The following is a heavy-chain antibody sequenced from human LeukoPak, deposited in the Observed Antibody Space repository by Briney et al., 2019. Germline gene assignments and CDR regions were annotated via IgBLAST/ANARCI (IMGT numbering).Heavy chain of an antibody. Sequence: GGSLRLSCAASGFTFSSYSMNWVRQAPGKGLEWVSSISSSSSYIYYADSVKGRFTISRDNAKNSLYLQMNSLRAEDTAVYYCARGICSSNRCSDWFDPWGQGTLVTVSS. J-gene: IGHJ5*02. D-gene: IGHD2-2*01. V-gene: IGHV3-21*01. CDR3: ARGICSSNRCSDWFDP. CDR1: GFTFSSYS. CDR2: ISSSSSYI.